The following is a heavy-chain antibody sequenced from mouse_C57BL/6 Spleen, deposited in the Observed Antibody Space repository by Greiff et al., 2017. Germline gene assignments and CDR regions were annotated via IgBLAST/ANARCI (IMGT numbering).Heavy chain of an antibody. CDR3: ARWSYDYNHWYFDV. V-gene: IGHV1-69*01. CDR2: IDPSDSYT. D-gene: IGHD2-4*01. Sequence: QVQLQQPGAELVIPGASVKLSCKASGYTFTSYWMHWVQQRPGQDLEWIGEIDPSDSYTNYNQKFKGKSTLTVDKSSSTAYMQLSSLTSEDSAIYYCARWSYDYNHWYFDVWGTGTTVTVSS. J-gene: IGHJ1*03. CDR1: GYTFTSYW.